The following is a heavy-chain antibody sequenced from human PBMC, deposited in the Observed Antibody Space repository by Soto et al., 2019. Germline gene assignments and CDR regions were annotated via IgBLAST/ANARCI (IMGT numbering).Heavy chain of an antibody. J-gene: IGHJ6*03. CDR2: IYYSGST. V-gene: IGHV4-61*01. CDR1: GGSVSSGSYY. CDR3: ARDSPELYCSSTSCYGEYYYYYYMDV. D-gene: IGHD2-2*01. Sequence: PSETLSLTCTVSGGSVSSGSYYWSWIRQPPGKGLEWIGYIYYSGSTNYNPSLKSRVTISVDTSKNQFSLKLSSVTAADTAVYYCARDSPELYCSSTSCYGEYYYYYYMDVWGKGTTVTVSS.